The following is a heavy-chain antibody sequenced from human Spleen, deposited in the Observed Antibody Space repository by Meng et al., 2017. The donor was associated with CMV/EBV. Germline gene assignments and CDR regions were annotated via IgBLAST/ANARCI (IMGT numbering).Heavy chain of an antibody. CDR1: GYPFTSHG. Sequence: VSCRASGYPFTSHGITWVRQAPGQGLEWMGWISPSIGSTNYAQKLEGRVTMTTDRSTTTAYLELRSLRYDDTAVYFCARGTGIFDYWGQGTLVTVSS. CDR3: ARGTGIFDY. V-gene: IGHV1-18*04. CDR2: ISPSIGST. D-gene: IGHD7-27*01. J-gene: IGHJ4*02.